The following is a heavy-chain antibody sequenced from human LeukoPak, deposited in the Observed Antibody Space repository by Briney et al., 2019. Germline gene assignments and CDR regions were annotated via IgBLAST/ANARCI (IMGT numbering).Heavy chain of an antibody. Sequence: GGSLRLSCAASGFIFTNYAISWVRQAPGKGLQWVSTISGTGDSTYYADSVKGRFTISRDNSKNTLYLQTNSLRAEDTALYYCVRDRDSTGYYDYWGQGTLVTVSS. J-gene: IGHJ4*02. D-gene: IGHD3-22*01. CDR1: GFIFTNYA. CDR2: ISGTGDST. CDR3: VRDRDSTGYYDY. V-gene: IGHV3-23*01.